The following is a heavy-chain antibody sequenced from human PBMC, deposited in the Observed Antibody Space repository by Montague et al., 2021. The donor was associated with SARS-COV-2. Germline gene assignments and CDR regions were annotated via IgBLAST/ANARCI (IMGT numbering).Heavy chain of an antibody. CDR3: AHREVFRAFDT. J-gene: IGHJ3*02. CDR2: IYWDDDK. D-gene: IGHD2-8*01. Sequence: VKSTQTLTLTCTFSGFSLSTSGVGVGWIRQPPGKALEWLALIYWDDDKRYSPSLKSRLTITKDTSKNQVVLTMTNMDPVDTATYYCAHREVFRAFDTWGQGTMVTVSS. CDR1: GFSLSTSGVG. V-gene: IGHV2-5*02.